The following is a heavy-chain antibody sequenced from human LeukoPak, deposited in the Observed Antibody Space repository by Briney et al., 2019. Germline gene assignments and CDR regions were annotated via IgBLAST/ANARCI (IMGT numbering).Heavy chain of an antibody. J-gene: IGHJ4*02. D-gene: IGHD3-3*01. CDR3: ARDPSPWSGPDY. Sequence: SETLSLTCTVSGGSISSYYWSWIRQPPGKGLEWIGYIYYSGSTNYNPSLKSRVTISVDTSKNQFSLKLSSVTAADTAVYYCARDPSPWSGPDYWGQGTLVTVSS. V-gene: IGHV4-59*01. CDR2: IYYSGST. CDR1: GGSISSYY.